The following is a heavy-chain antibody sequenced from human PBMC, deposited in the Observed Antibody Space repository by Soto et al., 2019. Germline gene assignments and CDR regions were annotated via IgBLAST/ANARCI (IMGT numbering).Heavy chain of an antibody. CDR3: TNLPRAGFDH. V-gene: IGHV1-3*01. D-gene: IGHD6-19*01. J-gene: IGHJ4*02. Sequence: EASVKVSCKASGYTFTSYAMHWVRQAPGQRLEWMGWINAGNGNTKYSQKFQGRVTITRDTSASTAYMELSSLRAEDTALYYCTNLPRAGFDHWGQGTLVTVSS. CDR2: INAGNGNT. CDR1: GYTFTSYA.